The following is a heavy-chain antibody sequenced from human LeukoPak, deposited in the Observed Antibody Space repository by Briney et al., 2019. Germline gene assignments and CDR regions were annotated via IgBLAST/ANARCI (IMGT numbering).Heavy chain of an antibody. J-gene: IGHJ4*02. CDR2: ISAYNGNT. Sequence: ASVKVSCKASGYTFTSYSFSWVRQAPGQGLEWLGWISAYNGNTNYAQKIQGRVTMTTDTSTSTTYMELRSPKSDDTAVYYCARVVTGSYYIDYWGQGTLVTVSS. D-gene: IGHD1-26*01. CDR3: ARVVTGSYYIDY. CDR1: GYTFTSYS. V-gene: IGHV1-18*01.